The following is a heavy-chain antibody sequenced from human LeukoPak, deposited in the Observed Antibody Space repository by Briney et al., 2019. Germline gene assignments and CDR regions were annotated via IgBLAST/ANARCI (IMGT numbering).Heavy chain of an antibody. CDR3: ARGRENGAYVSRVLNY. D-gene: IGHD2-8*01. J-gene: IGHJ4*02. Sequence: GGSLRLSCVGSGFSFSNYVMRWVRQAPGKELEWVSSIMESGDITYYADSVKGRFTISRDNSKNTLYLQMNSLIAEDMALYYCARGRENGAYVSRVLNYWGQGILVTVSS. CDR2: IMESGDIT. V-gene: IGHV3-23*01. CDR1: GFSFSNYV.